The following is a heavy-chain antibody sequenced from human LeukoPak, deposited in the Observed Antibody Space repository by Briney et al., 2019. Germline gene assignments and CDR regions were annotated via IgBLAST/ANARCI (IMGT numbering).Heavy chain of an antibody. J-gene: IGHJ3*02. CDR2: ISYDGSNK. D-gene: IGHD2-15*01. V-gene: IGHV3-30*04. CDR1: GFTFSSYA. CDR3: ARKYCSGGSCYSGQAFDI. Sequence: PGGSLRLSCAASGFTFSSYAMHWVRQAPGKGLEWVAVISYDGSNKYYADSVKGRFTISGDNSKNTLYLQMNSLRAEDTAVYYCARKYCSGGSCYSGQAFDIWGQGTMVTVSS.